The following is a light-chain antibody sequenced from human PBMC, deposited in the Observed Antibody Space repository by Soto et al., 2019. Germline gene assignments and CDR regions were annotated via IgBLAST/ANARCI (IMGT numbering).Light chain of an antibody. CDR3: TSYAGGNNV. CDR1: SSDVGGYNY. J-gene: IGLJ1*01. Sequence: QSPLTQPPCASGSPGQSGTISFTGTSSDVGGYNYVSWYQQYPGKVPKLMVYEVNKRPSGVPDRFSGSNSGNTASLTVSGLQAEDEADYYCTSYAGGNNVFGTGTKVTVL. V-gene: IGLV2-8*01. CDR2: EVN.